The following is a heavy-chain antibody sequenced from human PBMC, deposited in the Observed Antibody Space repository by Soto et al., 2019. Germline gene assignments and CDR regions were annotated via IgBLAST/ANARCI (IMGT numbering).Heavy chain of an antibody. CDR3: ARGAIAVAGTRGVDY. CDR1: GFTFSSYA. CDR2: ISYDGSNK. J-gene: IGHJ4*02. Sequence: QVQLVESGGGVVQPGRSPRLSCAASGFTFSSYAMHWVRQAPGKGLEWVAVISYDGSNKYYADSVKGRFTISRDNSKNTLYLQMNSLRAEDTAVYYCARGAIAVAGTRGVDYWGQGTLVTVSS. D-gene: IGHD6-19*01. V-gene: IGHV3-30-3*01.